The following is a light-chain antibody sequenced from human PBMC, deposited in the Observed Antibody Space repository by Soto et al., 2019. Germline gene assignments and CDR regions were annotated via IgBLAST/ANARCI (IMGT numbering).Light chain of an antibody. CDR1: QGISSW. Sequence: DIQMTQSPSSLSASVGDRVAITCRASQGISSWLAWYQQKPEKAPKLLIFDASTLENGVPARFSGSRSGPEFSLTISSLQPDDFATYYCQQYYSYWTFGQGTKVDIK. CDR3: QQYYSYWT. CDR2: DAS. J-gene: IGKJ1*01. V-gene: IGKV1D-16*01.